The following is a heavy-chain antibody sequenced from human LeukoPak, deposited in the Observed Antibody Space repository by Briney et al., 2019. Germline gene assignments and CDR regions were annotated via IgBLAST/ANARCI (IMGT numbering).Heavy chain of an antibody. CDR2: ISYDGSNK. D-gene: IGHD3-10*01. Sequence: PGGSLRLSCAASGXTFSGYGMHWVRQAPGXGLEWVAVISYDGSNKYYADSVKGRFTISRDNSKNTLYLQMNSLRPDDTAVYYCAKDRGDKYFDYWGQGTLVTVSS. J-gene: IGHJ4*02. CDR3: AKDRGDKYFDY. V-gene: IGHV3-30*18. CDR1: GXTFSGYG.